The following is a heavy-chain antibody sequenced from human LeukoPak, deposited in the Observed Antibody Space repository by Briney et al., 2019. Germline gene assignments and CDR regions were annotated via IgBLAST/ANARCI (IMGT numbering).Heavy chain of an antibody. Sequence: PGGSLRLSCAASGFTFSSYSMNWVRQAPGKGLEWVSSISSSSSYIYYADSVKGRFTISRDNSKNTLYLQMNSLRAEDTAVYYCARSREGSGAFDIWGQGTMVTVSS. D-gene: IGHD3-10*01. J-gene: IGHJ3*02. CDR3: ARSREGSGAFDI. V-gene: IGHV3-21*01. CDR2: ISSSSSYI. CDR1: GFTFSSYS.